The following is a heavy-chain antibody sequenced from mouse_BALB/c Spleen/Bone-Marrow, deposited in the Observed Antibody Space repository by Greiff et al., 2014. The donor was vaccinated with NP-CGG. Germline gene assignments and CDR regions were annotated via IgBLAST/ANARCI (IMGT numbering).Heavy chain of an antibody. Sequence: VKLEESGPGLAAPSQSLSITCTVSGFSLTDYGVSWIRQPPGKGLEWLGVVWGGGITYYNSTLKSRLSITKDNSKSQVFLKMNSLQTDDTAMYYCAKHDTTVVVDYWGQGTTLTVSS. D-gene: IGHD1-1*01. CDR3: AKHDTTVVVDY. J-gene: IGHJ2*01. CDR1: GFSLTDYG. V-gene: IGHV2-6-5*01. CDR2: VWGGGIT.